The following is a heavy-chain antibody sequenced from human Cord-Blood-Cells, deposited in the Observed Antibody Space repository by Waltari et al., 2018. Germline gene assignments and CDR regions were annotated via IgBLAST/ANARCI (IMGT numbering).Heavy chain of an antibody. V-gene: IGHV4-31*03. CDR3: AREYGSGSYYDY. D-gene: IGHD3-10*01. Sequence: QVQLQESGPGLVKPSQTLSLPCTVSVGSISSGGYYWSWIRQHPGKGLEWIGYIYYSGSTYYNPSLKSRVTISVDTSKNQFSLKLSSVTAADTAVYYCAREYGSGSYYDYWGQGTLVTVSS. CDR1: VGSISSGGYY. CDR2: IYYSGST. J-gene: IGHJ4*02.